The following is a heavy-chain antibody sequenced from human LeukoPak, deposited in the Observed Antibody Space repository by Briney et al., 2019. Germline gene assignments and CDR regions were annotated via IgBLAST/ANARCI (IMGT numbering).Heavy chain of an antibody. CDR3: ARDGRGIVVVPAAIPDWFDP. V-gene: IGHV1-18*01. CDR1: GYTFTSYG. D-gene: IGHD2-2*02. Sequence: EASVKVSCKASGYTFTSYGISWVRQAPGQGLEWMGWISAYNGNTNYAQKLQGRVTMTTDTSTSTAYMELRSLRSDDTAVYYCARDGRGIVVVPAAIPDWFDPWGQGTLVTVSS. CDR2: ISAYNGNT. J-gene: IGHJ5*02.